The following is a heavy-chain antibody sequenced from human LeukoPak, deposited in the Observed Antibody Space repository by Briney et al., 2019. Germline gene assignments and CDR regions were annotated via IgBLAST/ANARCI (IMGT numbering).Heavy chain of an antibody. CDR2: ISSSGSTI. Sequence: PGGSLRLSCAASGFTFSYYYMSWIRQAPGKGLEWVSYISSSGSTIYYADSVKGRFTISRDNAKNSLYLQMNSLRAEDTAVYYCAREHSVLLWFGETHGAFDIWGQGTMVTVSS. V-gene: IGHV3-11*01. CDR3: AREHSVLLWFGETHGAFDI. CDR1: GFTFSYYY. D-gene: IGHD3-10*01. J-gene: IGHJ3*02.